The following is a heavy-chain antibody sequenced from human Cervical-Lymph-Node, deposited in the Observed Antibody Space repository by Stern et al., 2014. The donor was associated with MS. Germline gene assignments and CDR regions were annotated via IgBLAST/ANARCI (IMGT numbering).Heavy chain of an antibody. D-gene: IGHD1-26*01. CDR2: IIPIIGTS. CDR1: GGTFSSDA. J-gene: IGHJ4*02. CDR3: ARASVSVGGFDY. V-gene: IGHV1-69*06. Sequence: QEQLMQSGAEVKKPGSSVKVSCKASGGTFSSDAINWVRQAPGQGLEWMGGIIPIIGTSNYAQKFQGRVTIIADISTSTAFMELTSLRSEDTAVYYCARASVSVGGFDYWGQGTLVTVSS.